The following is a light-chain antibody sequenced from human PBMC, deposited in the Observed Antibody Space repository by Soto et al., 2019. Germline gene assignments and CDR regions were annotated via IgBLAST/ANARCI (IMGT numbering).Light chain of an antibody. Sequence: EIVLTQSPATRSLSPGERATLSCRASQSVSSYLAWYQQKPGQAPRLLIYDASNRATGIPGRFSGSGSGTDFTLTISSLGPEDFAVYYCQQRGNWPWTFGQGTKVDIK. CDR2: DAS. J-gene: IGKJ1*01. V-gene: IGKV3-11*01. CDR1: QSVSSY. CDR3: QQRGNWPWT.